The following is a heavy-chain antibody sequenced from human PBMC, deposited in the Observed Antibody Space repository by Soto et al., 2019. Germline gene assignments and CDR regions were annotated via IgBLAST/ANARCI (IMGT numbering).Heavy chain of an antibody. V-gene: IGHV3-15*07. CDR2: IEREVDGGTT. J-gene: IGHJ4*02. CDR3: ATGYSAYDWDNH. D-gene: IGHD5-12*01. Sequence: EVQLVESGGGLVKPGGSLRLSCAASGFTSNEAWMNWVRQAPGKGLEWVGRIEREVDGGTTEYAAPVKGRFIISRDDSKNTLYLQMNSLKTEDTAVYYCATGYSAYDWDNHWGQGTLVTVSS. CDR1: GFTSNEAW.